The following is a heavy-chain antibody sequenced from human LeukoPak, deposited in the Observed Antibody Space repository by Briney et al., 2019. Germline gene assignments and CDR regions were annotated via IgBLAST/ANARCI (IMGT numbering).Heavy chain of an antibody. CDR2: IYYSGST. Sequence: SETLSLTCTVSGGSISSGDYYWSWIRQPPGKGLEWIGYIYYSGSTYYNPSLKSRVTISVDTSKNQFSLKLSSVTAADTAVYYCARVCSSGRCCDQWGQGTLVTVSS. CDR1: GGSISSGDYY. D-gene: IGHD2-15*01. CDR3: ARVCSSGRCCDQ. J-gene: IGHJ4*02. V-gene: IGHV4-30-4*08.